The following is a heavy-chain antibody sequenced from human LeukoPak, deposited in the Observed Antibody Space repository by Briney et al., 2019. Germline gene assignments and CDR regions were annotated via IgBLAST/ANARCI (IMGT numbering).Heavy chain of an antibody. J-gene: IGHJ4*02. CDR3: TTDGDANWN. CDR2: IKSRSDGGTT. Sequence: GGSLRLSCVASGFSFSNAWMSWVRQAPGKGLEWVGRIKSRSDGGTTDYAAPVKGRFTISRDDSKNTLYVQMNSLKTEDTAVYFCTTDGDANWNWGQGTLVTVSS. CDR1: GFSFSNAW. V-gene: IGHV3-15*01. D-gene: IGHD1-20*01.